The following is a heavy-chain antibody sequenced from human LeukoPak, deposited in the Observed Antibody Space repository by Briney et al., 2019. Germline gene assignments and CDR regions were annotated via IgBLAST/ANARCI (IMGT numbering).Heavy chain of an antibody. CDR2: IKQDGSEK. V-gene: IGHV3-7*01. J-gene: IGHJ4*02. CDR1: GFTFSSYW. CDR3: ARDRVAPYCSSTSCLHDY. D-gene: IGHD2-2*01. Sequence: GGSLRLSCAASGFTFSSYWMSWVRQAPGKGLEWVANIKQDGSEKYYVDSVKGRFTISRDNAKNSLYLQMNSLRAEDTAVHYCARDRVAPYCSSTSCLHDYWGQGTLVTVSS.